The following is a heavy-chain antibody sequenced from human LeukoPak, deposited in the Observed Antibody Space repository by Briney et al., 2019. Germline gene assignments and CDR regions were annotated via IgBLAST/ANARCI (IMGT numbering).Heavy chain of an antibody. Sequence: PSETLSLTCTVSGASISSSPYYWGWIRQPPGKGLEWLASVYYSGGTYYNPSLKGRATISVDTSRSQFSLKLRSVTAADTAVYYCASSYSSSTVFGNWGQGSLVTVSS. CDR2: VYYSGGT. CDR3: ASSYSSSTVFGN. D-gene: IGHD6-13*01. CDR1: GASISSSPYY. J-gene: IGHJ4*02. V-gene: IGHV4-39*01.